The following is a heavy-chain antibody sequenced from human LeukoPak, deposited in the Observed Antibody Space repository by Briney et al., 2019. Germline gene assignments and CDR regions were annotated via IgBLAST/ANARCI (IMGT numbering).Heavy chain of an antibody. CDR1: GFTFSSYG. V-gene: IGHV3-30*02. Sequence: GGSLRLXCAASGFTFSSYGMHWVRQAPGKGPEWVAFIRYDGSNKFYADSVKGRFTISRDNSKNTLYLQVNSLRAEDRAVYYCEANFWSGYYGPWGQGTLVTVSS. CDR3: EANFWSGYYGP. D-gene: IGHD3-3*01. J-gene: IGHJ5*02. CDR2: IRYDGSNK.